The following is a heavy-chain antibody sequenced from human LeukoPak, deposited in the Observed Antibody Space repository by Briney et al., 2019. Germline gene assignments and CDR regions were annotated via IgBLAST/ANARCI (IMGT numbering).Heavy chain of an antibody. V-gene: IGHV4-38-2*02. CDR2: IYHSGST. CDR1: GYSISSGYY. CDR3: AREGYSGYDPKNYFDY. D-gene: IGHD5-12*01. J-gene: IGHJ4*02. Sequence: SETLSLTCAVSGYSISSGYYWGWPRQPPGEGLGWIGSIYHSGSTYYNPSLKSRVTISVDTSKNQFSLKLSSVTAADTAVYYCAREGYSGYDPKNYFDYWGQGTLVTVSS.